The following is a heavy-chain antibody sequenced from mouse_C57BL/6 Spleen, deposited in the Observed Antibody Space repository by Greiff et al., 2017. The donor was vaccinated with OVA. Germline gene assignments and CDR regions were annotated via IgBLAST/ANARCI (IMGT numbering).Heavy chain of an antibody. V-gene: IGHV1-69*01. CDR1: GYTFTSYW. CDR2: IDPSDSYT. J-gene: IGHJ4*01. D-gene: IGHD1-1*01. Sequence: VQLKQPGAELVMPGASVKLSCKASGYTFTSYWMHWVKQRPGQGLEWIGEIDPSDSYTNYNQKFKGKSTLTVDKSSSTAYMQLSSLTSEDSAVYYCARHGSSYDAMDYWGQGTSVTVSS. CDR3: ARHGSSYDAMDY.